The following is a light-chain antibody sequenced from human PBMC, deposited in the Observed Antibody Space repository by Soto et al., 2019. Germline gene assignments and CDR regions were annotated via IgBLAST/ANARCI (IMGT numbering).Light chain of an antibody. V-gene: IGKV1-12*01. CDR1: QRISSW. J-gene: IGKJ4*01. CDR2: AAS. Sequence: IRMHQSPSSMSASAGTGVTITGRVSQRISSWLVCYQSKPWKAPTLLIYAASSLQSGVPSRFSGSGSGTDFTLTISSLQPEDFATYYCQQVNSCPLTFGGGAIV. CDR3: QQVNSCPLT.